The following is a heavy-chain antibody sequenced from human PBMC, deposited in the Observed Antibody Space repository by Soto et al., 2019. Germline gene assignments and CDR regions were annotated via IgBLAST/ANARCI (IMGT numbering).Heavy chain of an antibody. J-gene: IGHJ6*02. CDR3: ARDSADPLWFGRYGDV. CDR1: GFTFSSYG. D-gene: IGHD3-10*01. CDR2: IWYDGSNK. Sequence: GGSLRLSCAASGFTFSSYGMHWVRQAPGKGLEWVAVIWYDGSNKYYADSVKGRFTISRDNSKNTLYLQMNSLRAEDTAVYYCARDSADPLWFGRYGDVWGQGTTVTVSS. V-gene: IGHV3-33*01.